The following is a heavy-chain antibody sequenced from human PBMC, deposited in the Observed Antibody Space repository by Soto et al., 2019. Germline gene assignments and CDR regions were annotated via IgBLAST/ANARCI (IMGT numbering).Heavy chain of an antibody. CDR2: IYYSGST. CDR3: ARGVTVFGLVSRFWFDP. V-gene: IGHV4-31*03. CDR1: GGSISSGGYY. D-gene: IGHD3-3*01. Sequence: ASETLSLTCTVSGGSISSGGYYWSWIRQHPGKGLEWIGYIYYSGSTYYNPSLKSRVTISVDTSKNQFSLKLSSVTAADTAVYFCARGVTVFGLVSRFWFDPWGQGTVVTVSS. J-gene: IGHJ5*02.